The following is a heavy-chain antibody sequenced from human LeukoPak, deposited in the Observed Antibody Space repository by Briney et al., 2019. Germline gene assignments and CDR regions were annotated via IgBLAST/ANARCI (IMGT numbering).Heavy chain of an antibody. Sequence: GGSLRLSCAASGFSFSDYYMTWIRQAPGKGLEWVSYMSPSGNDLYHADSVKGRFTISRDDTNNSLYLQMNSLRAEDTAVYYCARGRREGTGSDLWGQGTLVTVSS. CDR2: MSPSGNDL. CDR3: ARGRREGTGSDL. CDR1: GFSFSDYY. V-gene: IGHV3-11*01. D-gene: IGHD5-24*01. J-gene: IGHJ5*02.